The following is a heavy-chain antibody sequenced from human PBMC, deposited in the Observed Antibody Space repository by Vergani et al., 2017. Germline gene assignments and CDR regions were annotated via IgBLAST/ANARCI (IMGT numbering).Heavy chain of an antibody. D-gene: IGHD2-21*01. Sequence: EVQLLESGGNLIQPGGSLRLSCGASGFTFSSYAMTWVRLAPGKGLQWVSAISGSGGNTFYTDSVKGRFTISRDNSKDTLYLQMNSLRVEDTAIYYCAKARYPNCKGGEWYSYYYGLDLWGQGTTVTVSS. CDR1: GFTFSSYA. J-gene: IGHJ6*02. V-gene: IGHV3-23*01. CDR2: ISGSGGNT. CDR3: AKARYPNCKGGEWYSYYYGLDL.